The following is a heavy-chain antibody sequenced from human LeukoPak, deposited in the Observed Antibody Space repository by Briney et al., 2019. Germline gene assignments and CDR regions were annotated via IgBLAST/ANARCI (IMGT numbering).Heavy chain of an antibody. CDR1: GYTFTSYW. J-gene: IGHJ4*02. Sequence: GESLKISCKGSGYTFTSYWIGWVRPMPGKGLEWMGIIYPGDSNTRYSPSFQGQVTISADKPISTAYLQWSSLKASDTAMYFCARLDASGAFDFWGQGTLVTVSS. CDR2: IYPGDSNT. D-gene: IGHD3-10*01. CDR3: ARLDASGAFDF. V-gene: IGHV5-51*01.